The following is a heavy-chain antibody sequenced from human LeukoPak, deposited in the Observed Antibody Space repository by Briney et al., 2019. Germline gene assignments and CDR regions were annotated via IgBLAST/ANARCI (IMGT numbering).Heavy chain of an antibody. Sequence: ASVKVSCKASGYIFTGYYMHWVRQAPGQGLEWMGWMNPNSGDTNYAQKFQGRVTMTRDTSITTAYMELSSLTSDDAAVYYCGRGRYGLLSGYDYWGQGAMVTVSS. CDR3: GRGRYGLLSGYDY. D-gene: IGHD3-22*01. CDR2: MNPNSGDT. CDR1: GYIFTGYY. V-gene: IGHV1-2*02. J-gene: IGHJ4*02.